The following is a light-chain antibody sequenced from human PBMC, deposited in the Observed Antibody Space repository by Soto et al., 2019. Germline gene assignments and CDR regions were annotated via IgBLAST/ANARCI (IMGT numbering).Light chain of an antibody. CDR3: QAWDSSAAV. CDR2: QDS. J-gene: IGLJ2*01. V-gene: IGLV3-1*01. Sequence: SYELTQPPSVSVSPGQTASITCSGDKLGYKYVCWYQQKPGQSPVLVIYQDSKRPSGIPERFSGSNSGNTATLTISGTQAMDEADYYCQAWDSSAAVFGGGTKLTVL. CDR1: KLGYKY.